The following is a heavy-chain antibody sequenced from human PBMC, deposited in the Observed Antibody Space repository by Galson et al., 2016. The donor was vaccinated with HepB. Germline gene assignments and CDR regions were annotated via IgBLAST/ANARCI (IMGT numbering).Heavy chain of an antibody. J-gene: IGHJ6*02. Sequence: LTCVVSDGSLTSYYWSWIRQPPGKGLEWIGEINHSGSTKYQSSLKSRVTIPVDTSKSEVSLQVRSVTAADAAVYYCARSTTYYGMDVWGQGTTVTVSS. CDR3: ARSTTYYGMDV. CDR2: INHSGST. D-gene: IGHD2/OR15-2a*01. CDR1: DGSLTSYY. V-gene: IGHV4-34*01.